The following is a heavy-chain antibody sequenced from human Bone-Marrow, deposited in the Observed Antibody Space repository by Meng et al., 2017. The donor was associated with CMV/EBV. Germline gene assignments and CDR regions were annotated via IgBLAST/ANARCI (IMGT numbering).Heavy chain of an antibody. CDR2: ISPYNGNT. J-gene: IGHJ5*02. CDR3: ARGPSPSLEYCSSTSCYH. CDR1: GYVFRRFG. V-gene: IGHV1-18*01. D-gene: IGHD2-2*01. Sequence: ASVKVSCKASGYVFRRFGITWVRQAPGQGLEWMGWISPYNGNTNFAQKFQGRVTLTTDISTNTTYMELRSLRSDDTAVYYCARGPSPSLEYCSSTSCYHWGQGTLVTVSS.